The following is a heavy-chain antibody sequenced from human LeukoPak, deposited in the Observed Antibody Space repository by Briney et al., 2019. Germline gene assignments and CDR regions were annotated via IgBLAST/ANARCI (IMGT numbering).Heavy chain of an antibody. CDR2: ISSSSSYI. CDR3: ARVRYFDWHYDY. J-gene: IGHJ4*02. V-gene: IGHV3-21*01. D-gene: IGHD3-9*01. Sequence: GGSLRLSCAASGFTFSSYSMNWVRQAPGKGLEWVSSISSSSSYIYYADSVKGRFTISRDNAKNSLYLQMNSLRAEDTAVYYCARVRYFDWHYDYWGQGTLVTVSS. CDR1: GFTFSSYS.